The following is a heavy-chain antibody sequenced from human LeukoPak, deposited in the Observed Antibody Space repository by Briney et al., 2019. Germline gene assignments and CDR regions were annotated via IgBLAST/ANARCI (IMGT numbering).Heavy chain of an antibody. D-gene: IGHD3-22*01. CDR2: ISYDGSNK. CDR3: ARATMIVVVPNY. J-gene: IGHJ4*02. CDR1: GFTFSSYA. Sequence: GGSLRLSCAASGFTFSSYAMHWVRQASGKGLEWVAVISYDGSNKYYADSVKGRFTISRDNSKNTLYLQMNSLRAEDTAVYYCARATMIVVVPNYWGQGTLVTVSS. V-gene: IGHV3-30*01.